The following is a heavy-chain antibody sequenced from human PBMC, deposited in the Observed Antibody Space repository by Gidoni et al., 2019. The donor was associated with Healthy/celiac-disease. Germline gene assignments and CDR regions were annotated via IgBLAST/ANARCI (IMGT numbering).Heavy chain of an antibody. Sequence: QVQLQQWGAGLLKPSETLSLTCAVYVASFSGYYWSWIRQPPGKGLEWIGEINHSGSTNYNPSLKSRVTISVDTSKNQFSLKLSSVTAADTAVYYCARGGRVVPAAVYFDYWGQGTLVTVSS. CDR2: INHSGST. J-gene: IGHJ4*02. V-gene: IGHV4-34*01. D-gene: IGHD2-2*01. CDR3: ARGGRVVPAAVYFDY. CDR1: VASFSGYY.